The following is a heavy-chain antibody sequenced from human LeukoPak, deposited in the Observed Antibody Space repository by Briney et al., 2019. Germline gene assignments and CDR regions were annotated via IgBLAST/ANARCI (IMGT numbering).Heavy chain of an antibody. D-gene: IGHD5-24*01. Sequence: SETLSLTCAVYGGSFSGYYWSWIRQPPGKGLEWIGEINHSGSTNYNPSLKSRVTISVDTSKNQFSLKLSSVTAADTAVYYCAREFRMATIKYFDYWGQGTLVTVSS. CDR3: AREFRMATIKYFDY. V-gene: IGHV4-34*01. CDR1: GGSFSGYY. J-gene: IGHJ4*02. CDR2: INHSGST.